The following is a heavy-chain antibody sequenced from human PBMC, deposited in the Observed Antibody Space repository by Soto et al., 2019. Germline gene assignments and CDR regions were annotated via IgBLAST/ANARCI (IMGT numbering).Heavy chain of an antibody. V-gene: IGHV1-8*01. D-gene: IGHD6-19*01. CDR3: ARGDTLDGWYSY. Sequence: GASVKVSCKASGYTFTSYDINWVRQATGQGLEWMGWMNPNSANTGYAQKFQGRVTMTRDTSASTAYMELSSLRSEDTAVYYCARGDTLDGWYSYWGQGTLVTVSS. CDR2: MNPNSANT. J-gene: IGHJ4*02. CDR1: GYTFTSYD.